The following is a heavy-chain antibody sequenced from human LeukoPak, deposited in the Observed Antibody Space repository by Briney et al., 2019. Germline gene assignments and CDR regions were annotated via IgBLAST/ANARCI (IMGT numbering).Heavy chain of an antibody. Sequence: SETLSLTCTVSGGSISSYYWSWIRQPPGKGLEWIGHIYYSGSTNYNPSLKSRVTISVDTSKNQFSLKLSSVTAADTAVYSCARGPLTFGGVIVPFDYWGQGTLLTVSS. J-gene: IGHJ4*02. CDR2: IYYSGST. V-gene: IGHV4-59*08. CDR3: ARGPLTFGGVIVPFDY. CDR1: GGSISSYY. D-gene: IGHD3-16*02.